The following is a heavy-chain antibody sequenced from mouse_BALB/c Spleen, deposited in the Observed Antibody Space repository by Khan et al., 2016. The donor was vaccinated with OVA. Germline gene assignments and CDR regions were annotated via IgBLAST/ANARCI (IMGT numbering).Heavy chain of an antibody. Sequence: QVQLQQSGPELVRPGVSVKISCKGSGYTFTEYAMYWVKQSHAKSLEWIGVISTYSGNTNYNQKFKGKATMTVDKYSSTAYMELARLTSEDSAIDYGARNIYYGTGDYAMDYWGQGTSVTVSS. J-gene: IGHJ4*01. CDR1: GYTFTEYA. CDR3: ARNIYYGTGDYAMDY. D-gene: IGHD2-1*01. CDR2: ISTYSGNT. V-gene: IGHV1S137*01.